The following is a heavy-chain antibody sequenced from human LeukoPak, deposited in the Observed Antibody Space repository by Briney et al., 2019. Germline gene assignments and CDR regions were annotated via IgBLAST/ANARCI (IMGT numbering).Heavy chain of an antibody. V-gene: IGHV3-30-3*01. CDR1: GFTFSSYA. CDR3: ARAEDYYDSSGYYSDFDY. J-gene: IGHJ4*02. CDR2: ISYDGSNK. Sequence: GGSLRLSYAASGFTFSSYAMHWVRQAPGKGLEWVAVISYDGSNKYYADSVKGRFTISRDNSKNTLYLQMNSLRAEDTAVYYCARAEDYYDSSGYYSDFDYWGQGTLVTVSS. D-gene: IGHD3-22*01.